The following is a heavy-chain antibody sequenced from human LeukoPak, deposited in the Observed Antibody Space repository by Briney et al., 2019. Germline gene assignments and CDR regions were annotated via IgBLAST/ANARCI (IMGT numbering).Heavy chain of an antibody. J-gene: IGHJ5*02. D-gene: IGHD6-6*01. V-gene: IGHV1-2*06. Sequence: GASVKVSCKASGFTFIDYYMHWVRQAPGQGLEWVGRINPRSGGTNYAQKFQDRVTMTRDTSISTAYMELSRLKFDDTAVFYCARGSILSGDWFDPWGQGTLVTVSS. CDR2: INPRSGGT. CDR1: GFTFIDYY. CDR3: ARGSILSGDWFDP.